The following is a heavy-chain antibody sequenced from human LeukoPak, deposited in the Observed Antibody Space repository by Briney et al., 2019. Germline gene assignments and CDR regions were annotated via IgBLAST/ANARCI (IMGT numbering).Heavy chain of an antibody. CDR2: FHYSGST. CDR3: ARAYCSSTSCYTEGWFDP. CDR1: GYSIISGYS. D-gene: IGHD2-2*02. J-gene: IGHJ5*02. Sequence: SETLSLTCTVSGYSIISGYSWEWIRQPPGKGLEWIGSFHYSGSTYYNPSLMSRVTISGGTSKNQFSLRLSSVTAEDTAVYYCARAYCSSTSCYTEGWFDPWGQGTLVTVSS. V-gene: IGHV4-38-2*02.